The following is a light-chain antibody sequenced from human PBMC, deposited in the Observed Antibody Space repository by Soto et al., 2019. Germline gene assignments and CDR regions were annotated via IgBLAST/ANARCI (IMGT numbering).Light chain of an antibody. Sequence: QSALTQPVSVSGSPGQSITISCTGTSSDVGGFNLVSWYQQHTGKAPKLMIYEGSERPSGVSDRFSGSKSGNTASLTISGRKAADEADYYCCSYAGSSTYVFGTGTKLTVL. CDR3: CSYAGSSTYV. J-gene: IGLJ1*01. V-gene: IGLV2-23*01. CDR1: SSDVGGFNL. CDR2: EGS.